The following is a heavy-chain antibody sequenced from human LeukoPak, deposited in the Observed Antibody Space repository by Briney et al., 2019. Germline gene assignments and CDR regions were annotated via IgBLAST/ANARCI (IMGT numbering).Heavy chain of an antibody. CDR2: IYYSGST. Sequence: PSETLSLTCTVSGGSISSYYWSWIRQPPGKGLEWIGYIYYSGSTNYNPSLKSRVTISVDTSKNQFSLKLSSVTAADTAVYYCARGIYDILTGYFDLWGRGTLVTVSS. CDR3: ARGIYDILTGYFDL. V-gene: IGHV4-59*12. D-gene: IGHD3-9*01. J-gene: IGHJ2*01. CDR1: GGSISSYY.